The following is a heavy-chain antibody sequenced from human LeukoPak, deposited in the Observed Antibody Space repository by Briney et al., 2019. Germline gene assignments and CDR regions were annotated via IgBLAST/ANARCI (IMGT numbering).Heavy chain of an antibody. Sequence: GGSLRLSCAASGFTFSSYAMHWVRQAPGKGLEWVAVISYDGSNKYYADSVKGRFTISRDNSKNTLYLQMNSQRAEDTAVYYCARDNLKMYYFDYWGQGTLVTVSS. V-gene: IGHV3-30-3*01. CDR2: ISYDGSNK. CDR3: ARDNLKMYYFDY. J-gene: IGHJ4*02. D-gene: IGHD3-9*01. CDR1: GFTFSSYA.